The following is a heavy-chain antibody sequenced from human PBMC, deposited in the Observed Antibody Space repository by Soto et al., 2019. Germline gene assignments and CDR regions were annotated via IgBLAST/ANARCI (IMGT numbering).Heavy chain of an antibody. CDR3: TPRRTYSSGWYFFDY. Sequence: EVQLVESGGGLVKPGGSLRLSCAASGFTFSNAWMSWVRQAPGKGLEWVGRIKSKTDGGTTDYAAPVKGRFTISSDDSTNTLYLQMNSLKTEDTAVYYCTPRRTYSSGWYFFDYWGQGTLVTVSS. V-gene: IGHV3-15*01. CDR2: IKSKTDGGTT. D-gene: IGHD6-19*01. J-gene: IGHJ4*02. CDR1: GFTFSNAW.